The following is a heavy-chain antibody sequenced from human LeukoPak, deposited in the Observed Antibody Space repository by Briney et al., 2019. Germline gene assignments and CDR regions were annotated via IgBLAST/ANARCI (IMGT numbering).Heavy chain of an antibody. D-gene: IGHD2-21*02. CDR1: GGSISSYY. Sequence: PSETLSLTCTVSGGSISSYYWSWIRQPPGKGLEWIGYIYSSGITHYNPSVKSRLTISVDTSKNQFSLDLSSVTAADTAVYFCARNNFGDFLELAYWGQGTLVTVSS. CDR3: ARNNFGDFLELAY. J-gene: IGHJ4*02. CDR2: IYSSGIT. V-gene: IGHV4-4*09.